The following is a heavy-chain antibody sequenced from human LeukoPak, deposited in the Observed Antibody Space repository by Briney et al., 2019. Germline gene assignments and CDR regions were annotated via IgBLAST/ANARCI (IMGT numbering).Heavy chain of an antibody. CDR1: GFTFNICA. V-gene: IGHV3-23*01. D-gene: IGHD1-7*01. Sequence: GGSLRLSCAASGFTFNICAMSWVRQAPGKGLEWVSSIGSTDIYYADSVKGRFTVSRDNSKNTLYLHLNSLRAEDSAVYYCAKDATPGNSIWDYFAFWGQGTVVTVSS. J-gene: IGHJ4*02. CDR3: AKDATPGNSIWDYFAF. CDR2: IGSTDI.